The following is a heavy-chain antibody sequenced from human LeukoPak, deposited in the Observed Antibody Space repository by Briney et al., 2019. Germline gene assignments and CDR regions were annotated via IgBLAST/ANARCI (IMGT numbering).Heavy chain of an antibody. J-gene: IGHJ4*02. CDR1: GFTFSSYW. V-gene: IGHV3-7*01. CDR2: IKQDGSET. Sequence: GGSLRLSCAASGFTFSSYWMSWVRQAPGKGLEWVGNIKQDGSETYFVDPVKGRFTISRDNAKNSLYLQMNNLRAEDTTVYYCARDAMSRTADYWGQGTLVTVSS. D-gene: IGHD2-2*01. CDR3: ARDAMSRTADY.